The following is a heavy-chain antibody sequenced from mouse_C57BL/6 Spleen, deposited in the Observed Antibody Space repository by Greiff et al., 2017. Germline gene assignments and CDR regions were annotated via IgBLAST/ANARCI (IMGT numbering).Heavy chain of an antibody. J-gene: IGHJ3*01. V-gene: IGHV1-64*01. D-gene: IGHD2-13*01. CDR1: GYTFTSYW. CDR3: EGRDGEAWFAY. Sequence: QVQLQQPGAELVKPGASVKLSCKASGYTFTSYWMHWVKQRPGQGLEWIGMIHPNSGSTDYNEKFKSKATLTVDKSSSTAYMQLSSLTSEDSAVYYCEGRDGEAWFAYWGKGALVAVA. CDR2: IHPNSGST.